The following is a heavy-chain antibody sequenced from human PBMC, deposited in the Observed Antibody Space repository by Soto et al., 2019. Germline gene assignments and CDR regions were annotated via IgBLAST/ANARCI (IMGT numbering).Heavy chain of an antibody. D-gene: IGHD4-17*01. Sequence: QVQLQESGPGLVKPSETLSLTCTVSGGSISSYYWSWIRQPPGKGLEWIGYIYYSGSTNYNPSLKSRVTISVDTSKNQFSLKRSSVTAADTAVYYCARHGGYGDYVHYYYYMDVWGKGTTVTVSS. V-gene: IGHV4-59*08. CDR1: GGSISSYY. CDR3: ARHGGYGDYVHYYYYMDV. CDR2: IYYSGST. J-gene: IGHJ6*03.